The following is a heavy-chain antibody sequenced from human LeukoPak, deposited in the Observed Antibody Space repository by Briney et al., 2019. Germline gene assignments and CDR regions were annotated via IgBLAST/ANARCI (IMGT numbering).Heavy chain of an antibody. CDR2: IFYSGTT. CDR1: GDSISNNLYY. Sequence: SETLSLTCTVSGDSISNNLYYWGWVRQPPGKGLEWLGTIFYSGTTYYNPSLKSRLTMSVDTSKNQFSLKLTSVAAADTAVYYCERHMAHQGGGPIWGQGTMVTVSS. CDR3: ERHMAHQGGGPI. V-gene: IGHV4-39*01. J-gene: IGHJ3*02. D-gene: IGHD3-16*01.